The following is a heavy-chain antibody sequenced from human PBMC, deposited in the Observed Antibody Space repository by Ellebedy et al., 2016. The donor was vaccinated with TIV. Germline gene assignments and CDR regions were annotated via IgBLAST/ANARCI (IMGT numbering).Heavy chain of an antibody. V-gene: IGHV3-74*01. CDR3: ARDRPHSCFDP. J-gene: IGHJ5*02. Sequence: PGGSLRLSCSTSGFPFSSFTMHWVRQAPGKGLVWVSRINSDGSRSTYAASVKGRFTISRDNAKNSLYLQMDSLRADDTAVYYCARDRPHSCFDPWGLGTLVTVSS. CDR1: GFPFSSFT. CDR2: INSDGSRS. D-gene: IGHD1-14*01.